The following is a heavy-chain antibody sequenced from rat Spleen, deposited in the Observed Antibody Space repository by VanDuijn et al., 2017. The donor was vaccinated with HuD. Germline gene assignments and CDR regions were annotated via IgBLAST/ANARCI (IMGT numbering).Heavy chain of an antibody. CDR3: ARARGRFDY. J-gene: IGHJ2*01. D-gene: IGHD4-3*01. CDR1: GLSFSLYY. CDR2: IIYDGSST. V-gene: IGHV5-22*01. Sequence: EVQLVESGGGLVQPGRSMKLSCAASGLSFSLYYMAWVRQAPTMGLEWVATIIYDGSSTYYRDSVKGRFTISRDNAQNTLYLQMSKLGSEDTAIYYCARARGRFDYWGQGVMVTVSS.